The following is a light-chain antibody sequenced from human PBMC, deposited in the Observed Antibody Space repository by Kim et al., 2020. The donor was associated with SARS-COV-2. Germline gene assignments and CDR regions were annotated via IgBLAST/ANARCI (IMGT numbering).Light chain of an antibody. V-gene: IGKV3-15*01. CDR3: QQYNSWPPYT. Sequence: EIVMTQSPATLSVSPGERATLSCRASQSVSSNLAWYQQKPGQAPRLLIYAASTRATGIPARFSGGGSGTEFTLTISSLQSEDFAVYYCQQYNSWPPYTFGQGTKLEIK. CDR1: QSVSSN. J-gene: IGKJ2*01. CDR2: AAS.